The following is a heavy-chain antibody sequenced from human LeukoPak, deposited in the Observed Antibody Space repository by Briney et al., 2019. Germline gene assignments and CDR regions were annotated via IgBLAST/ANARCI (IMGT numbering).Heavy chain of an antibody. CDR1: GFTFSSYV. D-gene: IGHD4-17*01. J-gene: IGHJ4*02. CDR2: IWYDGSNK. Sequence: PGGSLRLSCAASGFTFSSYVMHWVRQAPGKGLEWVAVIWYDGSNKYYADSVKGRFTISRDNSKNTLYLQMNSLRAEDTAVYYCARDLRGYYFDYWGQGTLVTVSS. V-gene: IGHV3-33*08. CDR3: ARDLRGYYFDY.